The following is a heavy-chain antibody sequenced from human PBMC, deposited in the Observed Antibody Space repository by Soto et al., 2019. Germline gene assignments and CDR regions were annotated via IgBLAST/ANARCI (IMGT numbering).Heavy chain of an antibody. CDR1: GYTFSSYA. J-gene: IGHJ5*02. Sequence: ASVKVSCKASGYTFSSYAMHWVRQAPGQRLEWMGWINGGNGNTKYSQKFQGRVTITRDSSANTAYMELSSLRSEDTAVYYCARAGVIYCSSGVCYIPTNSWFDPWGQGTQVTVSS. D-gene: IGHD2-8*01. CDR3: ARAGVIYCSSGVCYIPTNSWFDP. V-gene: IGHV1-3*01. CDR2: INGGNGNT.